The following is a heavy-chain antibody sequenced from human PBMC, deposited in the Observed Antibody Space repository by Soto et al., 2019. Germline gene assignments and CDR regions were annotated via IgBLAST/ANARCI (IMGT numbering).Heavy chain of an antibody. Sequence: GGSLRLSCAASGFTFSSYSMNWVRQAPGKGLEWVSSISSSSSYIYYADSVKGRFTISRDNAKNSLYLQMNSLRAEDTAVYYCARGFRSAAAFDAFDIWGQGTMVTVSS. J-gene: IGHJ3*02. CDR1: GFTFSSYS. D-gene: IGHD6-13*01. CDR3: ARGFRSAAAFDAFDI. CDR2: ISSSSSYI. V-gene: IGHV3-21*01.